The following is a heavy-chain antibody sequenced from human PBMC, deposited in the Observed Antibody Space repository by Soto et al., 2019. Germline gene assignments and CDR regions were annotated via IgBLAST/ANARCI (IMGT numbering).Heavy chain of an antibody. V-gene: IGHV3-9*01. CDR2: ISWNSGSI. J-gene: IGHJ4*02. CDR3: AKDHTAMDLVGFDY. CDR1: GFTFDDYA. Sequence: GGSLRLSCAASGFTFDDYAMHWVRQAPGKGLEWVSGISWNSGSIGYADSVKGRFTISRDNAKNSLYLQMNSLRAEDTALYYCAKDHTAMDLVGFDYWGQGTLVTVSS. D-gene: IGHD5-18*01.